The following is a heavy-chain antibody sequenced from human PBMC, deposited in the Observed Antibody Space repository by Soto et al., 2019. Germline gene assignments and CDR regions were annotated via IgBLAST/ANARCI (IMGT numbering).Heavy chain of an antibody. CDR1: GGSISSSNW. Sequence: TLSLTCAVSGGSISSSNWWSWVRQPPGKGLEWIGEIYHSGSTNYNPSLKSRVTISVDKSKNQFSLKLSSVTAADTAVYYCAKDPPLYGSGSYSTNWFDPWGQGTLVTVSS. J-gene: IGHJ5*02. D-gene: IGHD3-10*01. V-gene: IGHV4-4*02. CDR3: AKDPPLYGSGSYSTNWFDP. CDR2: IYHSGST.